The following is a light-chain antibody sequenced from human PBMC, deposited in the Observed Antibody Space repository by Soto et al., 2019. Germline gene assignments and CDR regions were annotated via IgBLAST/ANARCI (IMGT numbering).Light chain of an antibody. CDR2: GAS. J-gene: IGKJ5*01. V-gene: IGKV3-15*01. Sequence: EIVMTQSPATLSVSPGERATLSCRASQSVSTNLAWYQQKPGQAPRLIIYGASTRANGIPARFSGSGSGTEFTLTLSSLQSEDFAVYYCQQFHNWHPITFGQGTRLEI. CDR3: QQFHNWHPIT. CDR1: QSVSTN.